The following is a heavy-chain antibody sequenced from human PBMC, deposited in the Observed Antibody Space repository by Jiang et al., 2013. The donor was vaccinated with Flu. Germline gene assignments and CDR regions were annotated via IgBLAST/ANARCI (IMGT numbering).Heavy chain of an antibody. J-gene: IGHJ3*02. CDR1: GGTFSSYA. V-gene: IGHV1-69*04. CDR3: ARAGYCGGDCYPTDAFDI. D-gene: IGHD2-21*02. CDR2: IIPILGIA. Sequence: SGAEVKKPGSSVKVSCKASGGTFSSYAISWVRQAPGQGLEWMGRIIPILGIANYAQKFQGRVTITADKSTSTAYMELSSLRSEDTAVYYCARAGYCGGDCYPTDAFDIWGQGTMVTVSS.